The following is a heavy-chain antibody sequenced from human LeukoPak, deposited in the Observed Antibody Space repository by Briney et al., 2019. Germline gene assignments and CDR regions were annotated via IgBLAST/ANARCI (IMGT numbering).Heavy chain of an antibody. CDR2: INPNSGGT. CDR1: GYTFTGYY. J-gene: IGHJ6*03. Sequence: ASVKVSCKASGYTFTGYYMHWVRQAPGQGLEWMGRINPNSGGTNYAQKFQGRVTMTRDTSISTAYMELSRLRSDDTAVYYCARDRYYDSSGDYEYYYYYYMDVWGKGTTVTVSS. V-gene: IGHV1-2*06. D-gene: IGHD3-22*01. CDR3: ARDRYYDSSGDYEYYYYYYMDV.